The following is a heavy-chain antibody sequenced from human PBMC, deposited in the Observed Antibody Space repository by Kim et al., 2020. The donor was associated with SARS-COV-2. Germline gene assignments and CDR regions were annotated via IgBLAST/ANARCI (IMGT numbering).Heavy chain of an antibody. CDR2: TYYRSKWYN. V-gene: IGHV6-1*01. J-gene: IGHJ5*02. CDR1: GDSVSSNSAA. CDR3: ARDPGYQWLSSGWFDP. Sequence: SQTLSLTCAISGDSVSSNSAAWNWIRQSPSRGLEWLGRTYYRSKWYNDYAVSVKSRITINPDTSKNQFSLQLNSVTPEDTAVYYCARDPGYQWLSSGWFDPWGQGTLVTVSS. D-gene: IGHD6-19*01.